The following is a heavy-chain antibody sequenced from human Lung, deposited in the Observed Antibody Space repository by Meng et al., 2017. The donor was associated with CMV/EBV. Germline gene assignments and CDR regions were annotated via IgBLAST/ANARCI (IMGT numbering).Heavy chain of an antibody. V-gene: IGHV3-48*03. CDR2: ISTSGDTT. Sequence: SXKISXAASGFIFSYYEMSWVRQAPGRGLEWLSYISTSGDTTHYADSVKGRFTISRDNAKNSLYLQMNSLTPEDTAIYYCAHYYGSGRQATGAFDIWGQETIVTVSS. D-gene: IGHD3-10*01. CDR1: GFIFSYYE. CDR3: AHYYGSGRQATGAFDI. J-gene: IGHJ3*02.